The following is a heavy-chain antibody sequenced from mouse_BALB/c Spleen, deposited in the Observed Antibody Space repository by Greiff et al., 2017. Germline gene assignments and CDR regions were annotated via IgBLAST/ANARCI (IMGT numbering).Heavy chain of an antibody. CDR3: ARDLYYDYPFDY. Sequence: EVQLVESGGGLVKPGGSLKLSCAASGFTFSSYAMSWVRQTPEKRLEWVASISSGGSTYYPDSVKGRFTISRDNARNILYLQMSSLRSEDTAMYYCARDLYYDYPFDYWGQGTTLTVSS. CDR1: GFTFSSYA. V-gene: IGHV5-6-5*01. CDR2: ISSGGST. J-gene: IGHJ2*01. D-gene: IGHD2-4*01.